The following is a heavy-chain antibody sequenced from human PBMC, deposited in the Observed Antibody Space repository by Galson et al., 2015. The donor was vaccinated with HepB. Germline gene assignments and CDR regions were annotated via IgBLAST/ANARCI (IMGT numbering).Heavy chain of an antibody. CDR3: ARLTVGGYCSGGSCYSETSDY. Sequence: SLRLSCAASGFTFGSYGMHWVRQAPGKGLEWVAVIWYDGSNKYYADSVKGRFTISRDNSKNTLYLQMNSLRAEDTAVYYCARLTVGGYCSGGSCYSETSDYWGQGTLVTVSS. CDR2: IWYDGSNK. CDR1: GFTFGSYG. J-gene: IGHJ4*02. D-gene: IGHD2-15*01. V-gene: IGHV3-33*01.